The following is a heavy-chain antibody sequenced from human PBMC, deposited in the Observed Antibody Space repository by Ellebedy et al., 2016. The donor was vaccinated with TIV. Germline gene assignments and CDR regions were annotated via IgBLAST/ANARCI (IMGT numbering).Heavy chain of an antibody. Sequence: GGSLRLSCAASGFRFSDYFMSWIRQAPGKGLEWVSYISSDGSVLNYADSVKGRFTISRDNAKNSLYLQMNSLRAEDTAVYYCASPIFYDGSGYSDYWGQGTLVTVSS. CDR3: ASPIFYDGSGYSDY. V-gene: IGHV3-11*01. CDR1: GFRFSDYF. J-gene: IGHJ4*02. CDR2: ISSDGSVL. D-gene: IGHD3-22*01.